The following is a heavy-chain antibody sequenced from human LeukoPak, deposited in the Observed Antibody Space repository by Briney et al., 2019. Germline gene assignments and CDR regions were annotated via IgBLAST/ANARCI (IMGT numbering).Heavy chain of an antibody. V-gene: IGHV4-61*02. J-gene: IGHJ4*02. CDR3: AGDFWSGYYFRD. CDR1: GGSISSGSYY. Sequence: SQTLSLTCTVSGGSISSGSYYWSWIRQPAGKGLEWIGRIYSSGSTNYNPSLKSRVTISLDTSKNQFSLKLSSVTAADTAVYYCAGDFWSGYYFRDWGQGTLVTVSS. D-gene: IGHD3-3*01. CDR2: IYSSGST.